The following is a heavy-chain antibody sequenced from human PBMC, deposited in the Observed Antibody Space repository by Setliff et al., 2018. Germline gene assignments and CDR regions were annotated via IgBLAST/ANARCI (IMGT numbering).Heavy chain of an antibody. CDR3: ASCRYQVPYDY. Sequence: PSETLSLTCAVSGFSISSGYYWGWIRQPPGKGLEWIVNIHHSGKAYYNPSLKSRVTMSVDTSKIHVSLKLSSVTAADTAVYYCASCRYQVPYDYWGQGILVTVSS. V-gene: IGHV4-38-2*01. D-gene: IGHD2-2*01. CDR2: IHHSGKA. J-gene: IGHJ4*02. CDR1: GFSISSGYY.